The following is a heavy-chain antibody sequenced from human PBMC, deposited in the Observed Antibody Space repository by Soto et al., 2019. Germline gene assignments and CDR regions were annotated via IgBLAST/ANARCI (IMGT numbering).Heavy chain of an antibody. D-gene: IGHD3-16*02. CDR1: GFSLSTSGVA. CDR2: IYWDDDK. CDR3: AHVIMITFGGVIAGFDY. V-gene: IGHV2-5*02. J-gene: IGHJ4*02. Sequence: QITLKESGPTLVKPTQNLTLTCTFSGFSLSTSGVAVGWIRQPPGKALEWLALIYWDDDKRYSPSLESRLTITKDSSKNQVVLVMTNVDPVDTATYYCAHVIMITFGGVIAGFDYWGQGTLVTVSS.